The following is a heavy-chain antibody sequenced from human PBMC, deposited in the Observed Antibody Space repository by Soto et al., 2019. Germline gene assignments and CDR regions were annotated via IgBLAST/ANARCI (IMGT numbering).Heavy chain of an antibody. CDR3: AKPYCSSTCCYPFDY. Sequence: EVQLVESGGGLVKPGGSLRLSCAASGFTFSSYSMNWVRQAPGKGLEWVSSISSSSSYIYYADSVKGRFTISRDNAKNSLYLQMNRLGAEDTAVYYCAKPYCSSTCCYPFDYWGQGTLVTVSS. V-gene: IGHV3-21*01. D-gene: IGHD2-2*01. J-gene: IGHJ4*02. CDR1: GFTFSSYS. CDR2: ISSSSSYI.